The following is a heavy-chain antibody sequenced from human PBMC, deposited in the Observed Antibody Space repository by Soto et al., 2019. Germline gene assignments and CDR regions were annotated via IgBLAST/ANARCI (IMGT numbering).Heavy chain of an antibody. CDR1: GFTFCSYG. Sequence: EVQLLESGGDLVQPGGSLRLSCVASGFTFCSYGMSWVRQAPGKGLEWVSGISGSGGSKYYADSLEGRFTISRDNSKNTLYLQMNSLRAEDTAVYHCAKDDFGDYYYYMNVWGNGTTVTVSS. V-gene: IGHV3-23*01. D-gene: IGHD3-10*01. CDR3: AKDDFGDYYYYMNV. CDR2: ISGSGGSK. J-gene: IGHJ6*03.